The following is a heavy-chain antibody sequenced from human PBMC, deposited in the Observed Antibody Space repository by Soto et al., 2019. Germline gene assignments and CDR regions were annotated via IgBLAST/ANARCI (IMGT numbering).Heavy chain of an antibody. CDR1: DNSISSYIW. J-gene: IGHJ4*02. Sequence: PSETLSLTCVVSDNSISSYIWWCLLRPPAERGVEGFGVVHRSRDALYTASLRGRVTVSADIFANKLSLQMHSMGAADTAVYYCGRGAYWYLDYWGQGTPVTVSS. CDR2: VHRSRDA. V-gene: IGHV4-4*02. CDR3: GRGAYWYLDY. D-gene: IGHD2-8*02.